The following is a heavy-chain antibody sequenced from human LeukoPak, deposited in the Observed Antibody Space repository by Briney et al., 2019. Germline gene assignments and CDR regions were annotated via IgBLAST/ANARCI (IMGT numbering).Heavy chain of an antibody. CDR1: GFSFSDHY. Sequence: GGSLRLSCAASGFSFSDHYMTWIRQAPGKGLEWVSYISSSGTTIYYADSVKGRFTISRDNAKNSLYLQMNSLRAEDTAVYYCARDYGGSSPFDYWGQGTLVTVSS. V-gene: IGHV3-11*04. J-gene: IGHJ4*02. CDR3: ARDYGGSSPFDY. D-gene: IGHD4-23*01. CDR2: ISSSGTTI.